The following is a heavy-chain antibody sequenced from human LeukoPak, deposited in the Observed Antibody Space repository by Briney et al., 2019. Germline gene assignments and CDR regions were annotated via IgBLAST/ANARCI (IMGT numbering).Heavy chain of an antibody. CDR1: GGSISSYY. J-gene: IGHJ6*03. CDR3: ASVVGMVRGAPDYYYMDV. D-gene: IGHD3-10*01. CDR2: IYYSGST. V-gene: IGHV4-59*08. Sequence: SETLSLTCTVSGGSISSYYWSWIRQPPGKGLEWIGYIYYSGSTNYNPSLKSRVTISVDTSKNQFSLKLSSVTAADTAVYYCASVVGMVRGAPDYYYMDVWGKGTTVTVSS.